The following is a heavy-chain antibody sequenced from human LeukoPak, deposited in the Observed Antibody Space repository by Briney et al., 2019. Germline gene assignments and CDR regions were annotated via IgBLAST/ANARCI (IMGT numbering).Heavy chain of an antibody. CDR1: GGTFSSYA. V-gene: IGHV1-69*06. CDR2: IIPIFGTA. CDR3: ASLLTAAAGTRPL. Sequence: ASVKVSCKASGGTFSSYAIRWVRQAPGQGLEWMGGIIPIFGTANYAQKFQGRVTITADKSTSTAYMELSSLRSEDTAVYYCASLLTAAAGTRPLWGQGTLVTVSS. J-gene: IGHJ4*02. D-gene: IGHD6-13*01.